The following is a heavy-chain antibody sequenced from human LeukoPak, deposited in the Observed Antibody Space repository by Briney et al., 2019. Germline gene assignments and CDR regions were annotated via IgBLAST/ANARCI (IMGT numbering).Heavy chain of an antibody. CDR1: GGSISSSSYY. CDR2: IYYSGST. Sequence: SETLSLTCTVSGGSISSSSYYWGWIRQPPGKGLEWIGSIYYSGSTYYNPSLKSRVTISVDTSKNQFSLKLSSVTAADTAVYYCARVTMVRGVMLIDYWGQGTLVTVSS. D-gene: IGHD3-10*01. V-gene: IGHV4-39*07. J-gene: IGHJ4*02. CDR3: ARVTMVRGVMLIDY.